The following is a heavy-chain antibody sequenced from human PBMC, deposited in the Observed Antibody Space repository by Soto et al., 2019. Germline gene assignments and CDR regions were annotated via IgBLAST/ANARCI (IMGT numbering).Heavy chain of an antibody. J-gene: IGHJ4*02. Sequence: GVSLRLSCSASGFPFSSYVMSWVRQAPGKGLEWVSGSSGGGSNTFYADYVKGRFTISRDNSKNTLLLQMNTLGAEDTAVYYCAKDSNKYSSSLRDRYFDYWGQGIGVTVSS. D-gene: IGHD4-4*01. CDR3: AKDSNKYSSSLRDRYFDY. CDR2: SSGGGSNT. V-gene: IGHV3-23*01. CDR1: GFPFSSYV.